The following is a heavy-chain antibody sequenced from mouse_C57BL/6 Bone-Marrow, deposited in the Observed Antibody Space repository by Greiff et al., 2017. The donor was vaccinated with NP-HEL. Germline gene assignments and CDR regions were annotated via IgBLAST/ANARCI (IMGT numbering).Heavy chain of an antibody. V-gene: IGHV1-63*01. CDR1: GYTFTNYW. CDR3: ARGGSCDLYGYFDV. D-gene: IGHD2-12*01. J-gene: IGHJ1*03. CDR2: IYPGGGDT. Sequence: QVQLQQSGAELVRPGTSVKMSCKASGYTFTNYWMGWVKQRPGHGLEWIGDIYPGGGDTNYNEKFKGKATLTADKSSSTAYMQFSSLTSEDSAIYYCARGGSCDLYGYFDVWGTGTTVTVSA.